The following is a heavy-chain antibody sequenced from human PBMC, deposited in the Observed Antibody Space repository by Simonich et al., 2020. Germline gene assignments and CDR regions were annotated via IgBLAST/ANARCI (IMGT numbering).Heavy chain of an antibody. J-gene: IGHJ4*02. CDR1: VGSISSYY. V-gene: IGHV4-59*08. CDR3: ARLPDY. CDR2: IYYSEGT. Sequence: QVQLQESGPGLVKPSETRSLTCTVSVGSISSYYWSWIRQPPGKGLGWIGYIYYSEGTTYNPSLKSRVTISVDTSKNQFSLKLSSVTAADTAVYYCARLPDYWGQGTLVTVSS.